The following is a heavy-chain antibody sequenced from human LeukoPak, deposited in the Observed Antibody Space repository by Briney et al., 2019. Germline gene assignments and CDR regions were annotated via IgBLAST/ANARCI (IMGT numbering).Heavy chain of an antibody. J-gene: IGHJ5*02. Sequence: ASVKVSCKASGYTFTGYYMHWVRQAPGQGLEWMGWINPNSGGTNYAQKFQGRVTITRNTSISTAYMELSSLRSEDTAVYYCARGFWSWFDPWGQGTLVTVSS. CDR3: ARGFWSWFDP. CDR1: GYTFTGYY. D-gene: IGHD3-3*01. V-gene: IGHV1-2*02. CDR2: INPNSGGT.